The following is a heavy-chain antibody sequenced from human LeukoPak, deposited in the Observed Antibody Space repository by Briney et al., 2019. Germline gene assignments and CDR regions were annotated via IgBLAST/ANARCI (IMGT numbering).Heavy chain of an antibody. Sequence: ASVKVSCKASGYTFTSYAMHWVRQAPGQRLEWMGWINAGNGNTKYSQKFQGRVTITRDTSASTAYMELSSLRSEDTAVYYCASGHPVLTYYYDIGVWGQGTTVTVSS. D-gene: IGHD3-16*01. J-gene: IGHJ6*02. CDR1: GYTFTSYA. CDR2: INAGNGNT. CDR3: ASGHPVLTYYYDIGV. V-gene: IGHV1-3*01.